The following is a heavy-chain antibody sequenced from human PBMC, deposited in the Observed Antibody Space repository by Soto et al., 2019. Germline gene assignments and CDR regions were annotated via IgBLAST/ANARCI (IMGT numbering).Heavy chain of an antibody. CDR1: GGSISSGGYY. Sequence: QVQLQESGPGLVKPSQTLSLTCTVSGGSISSGGYYWSSIRQHPGKGLEWIGYIYYSGSTYYNPSLKSRVTISVDTSKNQFSLKLSSVTAADTAVYYCARTRGSGWSRFDFQHWGQGTLVTVSS. CDR3: ARTRGSGWSRFDFQH. V-gene: IGHV4-31*03. J-gene: IGHJ1*01. CDR2: IYYSGST. D-gene: IGHD6-19*01.